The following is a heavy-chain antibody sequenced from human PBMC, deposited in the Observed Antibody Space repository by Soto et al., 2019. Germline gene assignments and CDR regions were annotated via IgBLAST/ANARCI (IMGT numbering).Heavy chain of an antibody. CDR1: GFTFSSYG. CDR2: ISYDGSNK. Sequence: GGSLRLSCAASGFTFSSYGMHWVRQAPGKGLEWVAVISYDGSNKYYADSVKGRFTISRDNSKNTLYLQMNSLRAEDTAVYYCAKDEDRTGNYYYYGMDVWGQGTTVTVSS. V-gene: IGHV3-30*18. J-gene: IGHJ6*02. D-gene: IGHD3-10*01. CDR3: AKDEDRTGNYYYYGMDV.